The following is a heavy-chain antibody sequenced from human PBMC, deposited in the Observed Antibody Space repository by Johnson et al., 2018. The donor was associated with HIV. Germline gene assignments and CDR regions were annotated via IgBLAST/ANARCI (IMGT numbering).Heavy chain of an antibody. V-gene: IGHV3-23*04. CDR1: GFSFSSYA. Sequence: VQLVESGGGLVQPGGSLRLSCAASGFSFSSYAMSWVRQAPGKGLEWVSAISWNSGKIDYADSVKGRFTISRDNSKNSLYLQMNSLRAEDTAVYYCAKQLYDLNYDFWSGYPIWGQGTMVTVSS. J-gene: IGHJ3*02. CDR3: AKQLYDLNYDFWSGYPI. D-gene: IGHD3-3*01. CDR2: ISWNSGKI.